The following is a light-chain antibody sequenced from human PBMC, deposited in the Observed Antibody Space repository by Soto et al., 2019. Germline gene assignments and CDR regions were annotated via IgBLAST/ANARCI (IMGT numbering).Light chain of an antibody. CDR2: EAS. CDR3: QQYNNWPPIT. V-gene: IGKV3-15*01. J-gene: IGKJ5*01. Sequence: EIVLTQSPATLSLSPGERATLSCRPSQTVSSSLAWYQQKPGQAPRLLIYEASTRATGIPARFSGSGSGPEFTLTISSLQSEDFAVYYCQQYNNWPPITFGQGTRLEIK. CDR1: QTVSSS.